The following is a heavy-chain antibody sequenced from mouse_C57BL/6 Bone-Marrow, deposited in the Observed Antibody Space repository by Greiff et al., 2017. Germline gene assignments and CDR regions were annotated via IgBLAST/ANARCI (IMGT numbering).Heavy chain of an antibody. CDR3: ARQGPHAMDY. Sequence: EVMLVESGGGLVQPGGSLKLSCAASGFTFSDYYMYWVRQTPEKRLEWVAYISNGGGSTYYPDTVKGRFTISRDNAKNPLYLQMSRLKSEDTAMYYCARQGPHAMDYWGQGTSVTVSS. V-gene: IGHV5-12*01. CDR1: GFTFSDYY. J-gene: IGHJ4*01. CDR2: ISNGGGST.